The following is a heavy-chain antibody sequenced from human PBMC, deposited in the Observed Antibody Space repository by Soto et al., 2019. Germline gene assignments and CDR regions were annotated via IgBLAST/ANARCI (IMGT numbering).Heavy chain of an antibody. Sequence: QVQLVQSGAEVKKPGSSVKVSCKASGGTFRSYAISWVRQAPGQGLEWMGGIIPIFGTANYAQKFQGRVTITADESTSTAYMELSSLRSEDTAVYYCASPMGGWPRGTPYFDYWGQGTLVTVSS. D-gene: IGHD6-19*01. CDR1: GGTFRSYA. CDR2: IIPIFGTA. CDR3: ASPMGGWPRGTPYFDY. J-gene: IGHJ4*02. V-gene: IGHV1-69*12.